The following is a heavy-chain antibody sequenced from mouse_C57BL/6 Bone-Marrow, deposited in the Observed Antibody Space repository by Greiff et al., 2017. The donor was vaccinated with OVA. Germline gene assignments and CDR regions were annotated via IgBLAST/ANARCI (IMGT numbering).Heavy chain of an antibody. Sequence: QVQLQQSGAELVKPGASVKLSCKASGYTFTSYWMHWVKQRPGQGLEWIGMIHPNSGSTNYNEKFKSKATLTVDKSSSTAYMQLSSLTSEDSAVYYCAHDYSYYYAMDYWGQGTSVTVSS. V-gene: IGHV1-64*01. CDR1: GYTFTSYW. J-gene: IGHJ4*01. CDR2: IHPNSGST. D-gene: IGHD2-4*01. CDR3: AHDYSYYYAMDY.